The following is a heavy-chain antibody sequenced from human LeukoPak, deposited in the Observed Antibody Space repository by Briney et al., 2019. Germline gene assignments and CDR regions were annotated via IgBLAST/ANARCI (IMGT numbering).Heavy chain of an antibody. CDR1: EYNFSSYW. Sequence: GESLKISCTGSEYNFSSYWIGWLRQMPGKGLEWMGVIYPGDSETRYSPSFQGQVTVSADRSISTAYLQWSSLKASDTAMYYCARDYSGSRASFDYWGQGTLVTVSS. D-gene: IGHD6-6*01. CDR2: IYPGDSET. J-gene: IGHJ4*02. V-gene: IGHV5-51*01. CDR3: ARDYSGSRASFDY.